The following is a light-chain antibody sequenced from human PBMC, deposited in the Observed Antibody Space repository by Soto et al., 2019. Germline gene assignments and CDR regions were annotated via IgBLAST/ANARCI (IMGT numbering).Light chain of an antibody. J-gene: IGKJ4*02. CDR3: QQYGSKPPLT. Sequence: EIVLTQSPGTLSLSPGERATLSCRASQSVSSSYLAWYQQKHGQAPRLLIYGASSRATGIPDRFSGSGSGTDFTLTISRLEPEDFAVYYWQQYGSKPPLTFGGGTKVEIK. CDR2: GAS. V-gene: IGKV3-20*01. CDR1: QSVSSSY.